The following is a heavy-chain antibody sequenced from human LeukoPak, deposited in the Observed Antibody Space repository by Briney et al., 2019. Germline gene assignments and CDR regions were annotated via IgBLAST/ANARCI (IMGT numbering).Heavy chain of an antibody. CDR3: ARDLYYYDSSGYCHFDY. CDR1: GYTFTSYG. D-gene: IGHD3-22*01. CDR2: ISAYNGNT. Sequence: GASVKVSCKASGYTFTSYGISWVRQAPGQGLEWMGWISAYNGNTNYAQKLQGRVTMTTDTPTSTAYMELRSLRSDDTAVYYCARDLYYYDSSGYCHFDYWGQGTLVTVSS. V-gene: IGHV1-18*01. J-gene: IGHJ4*02.